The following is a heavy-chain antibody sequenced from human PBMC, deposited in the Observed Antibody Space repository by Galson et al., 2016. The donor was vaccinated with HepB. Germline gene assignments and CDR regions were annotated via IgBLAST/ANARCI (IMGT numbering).Heavy chain of an antibody. V-gene: IGHV1-18*04. CDR1: GFTFSIYG. D-gene: IGHD6-6*01. Sequence: SVKVSCKASGFTFSIYGFTWVRQAPGQGLEWMGWISAYSGSTNYAQKLQGRVTMTTDTSTSTAYMELRSLRSDDTAVYYCAREPSYPRNYLDYWGQGTLVTVSS. J-gene: IGHJ4*02. CDR2: ISAYSGST. CDR3: AREPSYPRNYLDY.